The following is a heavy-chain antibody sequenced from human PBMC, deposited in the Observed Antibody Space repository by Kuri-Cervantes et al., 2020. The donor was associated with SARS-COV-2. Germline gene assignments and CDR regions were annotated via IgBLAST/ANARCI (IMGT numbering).Heavy chain of an antibody. J-gene: IGHJ4*02. V-gene: IGHV3-23*01. CDR1: TLTFSDYS. CDR2: ISGSSDYT. D-gene: IGHD3-10*01. CDR3: AKRFVVPTNGTDYFDY. Sequence: WGSLRLTCTASTLTFSDYSMSWVRQAPGKGLEWVSTISGSSDYTYYAESVDYAESVEGRFTISRDISKKTLYLQMHRLRAEDTAVYYCAKRFVVPTNGTDYFDYWGQGTLVTVSS.